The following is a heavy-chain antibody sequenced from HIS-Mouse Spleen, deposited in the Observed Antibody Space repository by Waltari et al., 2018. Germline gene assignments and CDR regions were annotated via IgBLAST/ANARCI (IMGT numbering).Heavy chain of an antibody. V-gene: IGHV3-11*01. Sequence: GRFTISRDNAKNSLYLQMNSLRAEDTAVYYCARAPITMIVVVTDWYNWFDPWGQGTLVTVSS. D-gene: IGHD3-22*01. CDR3: ARAPITMIVVVTDWYNWFDP. J-gene: IGHJ5*02.